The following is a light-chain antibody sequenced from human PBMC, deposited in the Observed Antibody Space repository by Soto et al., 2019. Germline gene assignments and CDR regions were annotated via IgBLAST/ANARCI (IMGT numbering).Light chain of an antibody. V-gene: IGKV3-20*01. Sequence: ESVLTQSPGTLSLSPGGKTTLPFRAKQTGFKKYLAWYQRKPGQAPRLLIYGASNRATGIPDRFSGDGSGTDFTLTINRLEAEDSALYYCQKYDTSPYTFGQGTKLEIK. J-gene: IGKJ2*01. CDR1: QTGFKKY. CDR3: QKYDTSPYT. CDR2: GAS.